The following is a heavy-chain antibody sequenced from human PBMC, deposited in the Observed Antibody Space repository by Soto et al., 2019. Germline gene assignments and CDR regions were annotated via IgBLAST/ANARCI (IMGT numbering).Heavy chain of an antibody. D-gene: IGHD1-7*01. Sequence: QVQLVQSGAEVKESGASVKVSCKSSGYTFTGYYIHWVRQAPGQGLEWRGEISPKSGGTRYAQKFQGRVTMTKDTSITTVYMELSNLSPDDTAVYYCGRGRSGELVVFYWGQGTLVTVHS. CDR2: ISPKSGGT. J-gene: IGHJ4*02. V-gene: IGHV1-2*02. CDR1: GYTFTGYY. CDR3: GRGRSGELVVFY.